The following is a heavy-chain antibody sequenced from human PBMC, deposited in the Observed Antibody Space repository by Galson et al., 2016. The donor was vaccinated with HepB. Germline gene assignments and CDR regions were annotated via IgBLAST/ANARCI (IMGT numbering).Heavy chain of an antibody. CDR3: GKHGGFDY. CDR2: ITGSGDAT. D-gene: IGHD3-16*01. V-gene: IGHV3-23*01. Sequence: SLRLSCAASGFSFSTSGMSWVRQTPGRGLEWISGITGSGDATHYADSVKGRFIISRDNSKNTLYLFMNNLRAGDTAVYYCGKHGGFDYWGQGALVTVSS. J-gene: IGHJ4*02. CDR1: GFSFSTSG.